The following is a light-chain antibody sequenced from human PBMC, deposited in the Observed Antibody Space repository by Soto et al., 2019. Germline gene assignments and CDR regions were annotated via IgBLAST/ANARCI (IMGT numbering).Light chain of an antibody. J-gene: IGLJ2*01. CDR2: EVT. CDR3: SSFAGGGNPVL. CDR1: SSDVGGYNY. Sequence: QSALTQPPSASGSLGQSVTISCTGTSSDVGGYNYVSWHQPHPGKAPKVMIYEVTKRPPGVPDRFSGSKSGNTASLTVSGLKAEDEADYYCSSFAGGGNPVLLGGGTKLTVL. V-gene: IGLV2-8*01.